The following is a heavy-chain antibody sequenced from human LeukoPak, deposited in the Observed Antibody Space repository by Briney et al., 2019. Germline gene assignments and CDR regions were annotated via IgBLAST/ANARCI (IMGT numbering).Heavy chain of an antibody. J-gene: IGHJ4*02. CDR3: ARESGSSSHFDY. D-gene: IGHD6-6*01. CDR2: IYYSGST. V-gene: IGHV4-59*11. CDR1: GGSISSHY. Sequence: SETLSLTCTVSGGSISSHYWSWIRQPPGKGLEWIGYIYYSGSTNYNPSLKSRVTISVDTSKNQYSLKLSSVTAADTAVYYCARESGSSSHFDYWGQGTLVTVSS.